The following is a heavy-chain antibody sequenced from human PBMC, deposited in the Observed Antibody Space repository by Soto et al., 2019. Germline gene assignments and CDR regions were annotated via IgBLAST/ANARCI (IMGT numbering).Heavy chain of an antibody. CDR3: ARGAAHSLYIGGWIDY. D-gene: IGHD1-26*01. J-gene: IGHJ4*02. Sequence: EVQLVESGGGVVRPGGSLRLSCAASGFTFDDYGMSWVRQAPGKGLEWVSCINWNGGSTGYADSVKGRFTISRDNAKNSLYLQMNSLRAEDTGMYHCARGAAHSLYIGGWIDYWGQGTLVTVSS. V-gene: IGHV3-20*01. CDR1: GFTFDDYG. CDR2: INWNGGST.